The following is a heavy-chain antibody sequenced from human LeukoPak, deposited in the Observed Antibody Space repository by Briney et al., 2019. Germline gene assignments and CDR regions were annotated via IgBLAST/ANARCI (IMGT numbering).Heavy chain of an antibody. J-gene: IGHJ3*02. D-gene: IGHD2-15*01. V-gene: IGHV3-30-3*01. CDR1: GFTFSSYA. CDR3: ARERAYCSGGSCYPMNAFDI. CDR2: ISYDGSNK. Sequence: GGSLRLSCAASGFTFSSYAMHWVRQAPGKGLEWVAVISYDGSNKYYADSVKGRFTISRDNSKNTLYLQMNSLRAEDTAVYYCARERAYCSGGSCYPMNAFDIWGQGTMVTVSS.